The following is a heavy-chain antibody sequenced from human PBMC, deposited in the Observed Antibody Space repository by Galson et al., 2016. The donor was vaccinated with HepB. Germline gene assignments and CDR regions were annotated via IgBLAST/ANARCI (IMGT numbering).Heavy chain of an antibody. CDR2: INPYNGNT. D-gene: IGHD3-3*01. CDR1: GYTFSSYG. Sequence: SVKVSCKASGYTFSSYGISWVRQAHGQGLEWMGWINPYNGNTNYAQNVQGRITMTTDTSTSTAHMELRSLRSDDTAMYFCVRDRDTLIRVWEWSYPKKNLDVWGRGTTVIVSS. CDR3: VRDRDTLIRVWEWSYPKKNLDV. V-gene: IGHV1-18*01. J-gene: IGHJ6*02.